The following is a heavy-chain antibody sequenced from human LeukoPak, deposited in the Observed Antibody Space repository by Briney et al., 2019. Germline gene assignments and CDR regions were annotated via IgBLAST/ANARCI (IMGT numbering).Heavy chain of an antibody. V-gene: IGHV4-39*07. CDR2: IYYSGST. D-gene: IGHD3-22*01. Sequence: SETLSLTCTVSGGSISSSRYYWGWIRQPPGKGLEWIGSIYYSGSTYYNPSLKSRVTMSVDTSKNQSSLKLSSVTAADTAVYYCARTGYDTPRPEAFDIWGQGTMVTVSS. J-gene: IGHJ3*02. CDR1: GGSISSSRYY. CDR3: ARTGYDTPRPEAFDI.